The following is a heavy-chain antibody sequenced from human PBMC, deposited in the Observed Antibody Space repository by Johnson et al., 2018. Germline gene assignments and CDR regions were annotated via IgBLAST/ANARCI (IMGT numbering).Heavy chain of an antibody. D-gene: IGHD4-17*01. J-gene: IGHJ3*02. CDR2: ISSSSGYI. CDR1: GFTFSSYD. Sequence: VQLVESGGGLVQPGGSLRLSCAASGFTFSSYDMHWVRQATGKGLEWVSSISSSSGYIYYADSVKGRFPISRDNAKNSLYLQMNSLRAEDTAVYYCARHDYGNDAFDIWGQGTMVTVSS. V-gene: IGHV3-21*01. CDR3: ARHDYGNDAFDI.